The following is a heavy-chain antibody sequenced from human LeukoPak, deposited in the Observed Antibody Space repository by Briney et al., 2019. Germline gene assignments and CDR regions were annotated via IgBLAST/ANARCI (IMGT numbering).Heavy chain of an antibody. D-gene: IGHD3-16*01. CDR2: IYYSGST. CDR3: ARDLGGYFDY. V-gene: IGHV4-39*07. J-gene: IGHJ4*02. Sequence: PSETLSLTCTVSGGSISSSSYYWGWIRQPPGKGLEWIGSIYYSGSTHYNPSLKSRVTISVDTSKNQFSLKLSSVTAADTAVYYCARDLGGYFDYWGQGTQVTVSS. CDR1: GGSISSSSYY.